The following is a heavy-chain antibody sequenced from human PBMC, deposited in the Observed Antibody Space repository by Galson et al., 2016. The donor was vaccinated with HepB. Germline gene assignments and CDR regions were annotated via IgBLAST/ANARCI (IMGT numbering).Heavy chain of an antibody. V-gene: IGHV3-23*01. J-gene: IGHJ6*02. D-gene: IGHD1-26*01. CDR2: ISGSGGDR. CDR1: GSTFSNYD. Sequence: SLRLSCAASGSTFSNYDMNWVRQAPGKGLVWVSAISGSGGDRYYADSVKGRFTISRDNSKNTLFLQMNSLRAEDTAVYYCAKSLASRELLPWGMDVWGQGTTVTVSS. CDR3: AKSLASRELLPWGMDV.